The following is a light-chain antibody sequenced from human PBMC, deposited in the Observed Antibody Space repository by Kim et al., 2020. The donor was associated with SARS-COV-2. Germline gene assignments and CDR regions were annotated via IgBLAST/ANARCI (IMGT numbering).Light chain of an antibody. CDR1: GSRTYN. V-gene: IGLV3-19*01. CDR3: QSRDTSGDHLV. CDR2: GNN. Sequence: LVKPGWCICEEDGSRTYNASGHQQKPGQAHLFAIYGNNNRHSGIPDRFSGSSSGNTASFSITGAQAEDEADYYCQSRDTSGDHLVFAGGTQLTVL. J-gene: IGLJ2*01.